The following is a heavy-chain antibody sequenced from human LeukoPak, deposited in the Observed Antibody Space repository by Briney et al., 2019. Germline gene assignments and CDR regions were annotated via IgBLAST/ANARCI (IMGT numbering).Heavy chain of an antibody. CDR2: IIPIFGTA. CDR1: GGTFSSYA. Sequence: ASVKVSGKASGGTFSSYAISWVRQAPGQGLEWMGGIIPIFGTANYAQKFQGRVTITTDESTSTAYMELSSLRSEDTAVYYCARATLCRSSSCLDAFDIWGQGTMVTVSS. D-gene: IGHD2-2*01. V-gene: IGHV1-69*05. J-gene: IGHJ3*02. CDR3: ARATLCRSSSCLDAFDI.